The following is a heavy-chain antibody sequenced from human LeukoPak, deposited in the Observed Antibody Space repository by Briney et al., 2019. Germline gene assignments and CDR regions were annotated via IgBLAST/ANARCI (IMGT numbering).Heavy chain of an antibody. CDR3: ARDYYGDYYFDF. J-gene: IGHJ4*02. Sequence: PGGSLRLSCAASGFTFTSYTMNWVRQAPGKGLEWVSSMSSSSSYINYADSVKGRFTISRDNAKNSLYLQMNSLRAEDTAVYYCARDYYGDYYFDFWGQGTPVTVSS. V-gene: IGHV3-21*01. CDR1: GFTFTSYT. CDR2: MSSSSSYI. D-gene: IGHD4-17*01.